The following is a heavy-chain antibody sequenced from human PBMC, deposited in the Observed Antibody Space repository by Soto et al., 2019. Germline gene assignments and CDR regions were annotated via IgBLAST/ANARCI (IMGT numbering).Heavy chain of an antibody. D-gene: IGHD2-8*02. V-gene: IGHV1-2*04. Sequence: QVQLVQSGAEVKKPGASVKVSCKASGYTFIGHYMHWVRQAPGQGLEWMGWINPNSGATKYAQKFQDWVTMTRDTSINTAYIEVSRLRSDDTAVYYCVTGPKLDYWGQGTLVTVSS. CDR1: GYTFIGHY. CDR2: INPNSGAT. J-gene: IGHJ4*02. CDR3: VTGPKLDY.